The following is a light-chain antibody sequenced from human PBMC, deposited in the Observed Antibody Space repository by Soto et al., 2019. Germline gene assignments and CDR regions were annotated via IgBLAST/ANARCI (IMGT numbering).Light chain of an antibody. J-gene: IGLJ2*01. Sequence: QSALTQPASVSGSPGQSITISCSGTSTDVGHPYNYVSWYQQYPGKAPKLLIFGVSNRPSGISGRFSGSKSGNTASLTISGLQPEDEADYYCCSYAGGYTHAVFGGGTKVTVL. CDR3: CSYAGGYTHAV. V-gene: IGLV2-14*03. CDR1: STDVGHPYNY. CDR2: GVS.